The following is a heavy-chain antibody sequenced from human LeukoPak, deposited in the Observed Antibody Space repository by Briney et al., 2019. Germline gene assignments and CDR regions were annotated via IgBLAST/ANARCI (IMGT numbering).Heavy chain of an antibody. CDR1: GFTFSNYG. D-gene: IGHD6-19*01. CDR2: VRCDETTK. V-gene: IGHV3-30*02. CDR3: AKDKSHSSWTSRYYYYALDV. J-gene: IGHJ6*02. Sequence: GGSLRLSCAASGFTFSNYGMHWVRQAPGKGLEWVAFVRCDETTKFYADSVKGRFTISRDNAKNSLYLQMNSLRAEDTALYYCAKDKSHSSWTSRYYYYALDVWGQGTTVTVSS.